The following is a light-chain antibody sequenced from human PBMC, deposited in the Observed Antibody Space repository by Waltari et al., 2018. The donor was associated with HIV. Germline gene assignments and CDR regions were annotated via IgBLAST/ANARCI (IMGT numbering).Light chain of an antibody. CDR2: GAS. CDR3: QHYET. CDR1: ESVSSTY. J-gene: IGKJ4*01. V-gene: IGKV3-20*01. Sequence: EIVLTHPQATLSLYSGQSATLSCRASESVSSTYLAWHQQKPGQAPRLLIYGASSRATGISERFSGSGSGTDFTLTISRLEPEDSALYYCQHYETFGGGARVEIK.